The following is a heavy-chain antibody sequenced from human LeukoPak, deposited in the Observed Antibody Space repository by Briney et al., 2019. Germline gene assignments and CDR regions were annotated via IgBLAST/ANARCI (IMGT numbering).Heavy chain of an antibody. CDR1: GGSFSGYY. CDR3: AREFRHYYDSSGYYSKDAFDI. CDR2: INHSGST. Sequence: SETLSLTCAVYGGSFSGYYWSWIRQPPGKGLEWIGEINHSGSTNYNPSLTSRVTISVDTSKNQFSLKLSSVTAADTAVYYCAREFRHYYDSSGYYSKDAFDIWGQGTMVTVSS. D-gene: IGHD3-22*01. V-gene: IGHV4-34*01. J-gene: IGHJ3*02.